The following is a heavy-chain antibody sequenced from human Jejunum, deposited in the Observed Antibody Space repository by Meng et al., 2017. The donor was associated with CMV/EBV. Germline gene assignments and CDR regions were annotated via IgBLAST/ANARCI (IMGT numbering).Heavy chain of an antibody. Sequence: LSFTASRFTFSSCWMSWVRQAPGEGLEWVANIKQDGSEKCSVDSVRGRFTISRDNAKNSLYLQMNSLRAEDTAVYYCARDTAGDYWGQGTLVTVSS. CDR3: ARDTAGDY. D-gene: IGHD5-18*01. CDR1: RFTFSSCW. V-gene: IGHV3-7*01. CDR2: IKQDGSEK. J-gene: IGHJ4*02.